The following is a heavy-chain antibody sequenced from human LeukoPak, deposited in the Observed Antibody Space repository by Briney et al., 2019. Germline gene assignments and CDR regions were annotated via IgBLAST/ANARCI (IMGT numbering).Heavy chain of an antibody. V-gene: IGHV4-34*01. D-gene: IGHD6-13*01. CDR3: ARERLDEQQLVL. J-gene: IGHJ4*02. Sequence: SETLSLTCAVYGGSFSDYYWSWIRQPPGKGLEWIGEVNHSGSTNYNPSLKSRVTIPVDTSKNQFSLKLSSVTAADTAVYYCARERLDEQQLVLWGQGTLVTVSS. CDR2: VNHSGST. CDR1: GGSFSDYY.